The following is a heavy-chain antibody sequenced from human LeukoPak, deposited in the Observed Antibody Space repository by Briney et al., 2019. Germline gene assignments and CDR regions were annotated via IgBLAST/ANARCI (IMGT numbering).Heavy chain of an antibody. CDR3: ARASGWSAYYYMDV. CDR1: GFTVSSNY. CDR2: IYSGGST. V-gene: IGHV3-53*01. D-gene: IGHD6-19*01. Sequence: GGSLRLSCAASGFTVSSNYMSWVRQAPGKGLEWVSVIYSGGSTYYADSVKGRYTIFRDNSKNTLYLQMNSLGAEDTAVYYCARASGWSAYYYMDVWGKGTTVTVSS. J-gene: IGHJ6*03.